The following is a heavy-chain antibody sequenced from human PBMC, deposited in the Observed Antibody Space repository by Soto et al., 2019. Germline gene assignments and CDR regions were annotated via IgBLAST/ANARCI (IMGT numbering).Heavy chain of an antibody. D-gene: IGHD2-8*01. CDR1: GFTFRNYA. CDR3: AKDEEWPDY. V-gene: IGHV3-23*01. Sequence: EVQLLESGGGLVQPGGSLRLSCAASGFTFRNYAMNWVRQAPGKGLEWVSTIIGSGGSTYYADSVKARFTISRDNSQNTLFLQMNSLRAEDTAVYYCAKDEEWPDYWGQGPLVTVSS. CDR2: IIGSGGST. J-gene: IGHJ4*02.